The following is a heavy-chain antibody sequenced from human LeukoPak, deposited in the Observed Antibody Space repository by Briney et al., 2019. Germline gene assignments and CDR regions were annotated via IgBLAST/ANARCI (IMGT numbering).Heavy chain of an antibody. D-gene: IGHD3-22*01. Sequence: SETLSLTCAAYGGSFSGYYWSWIRQPPGKGLEWIGYIYYSGSTNYNPSLKSRVTISVDTSKNQFSLKLSSVTAADTAVYYCARGYGYYYGDWFDPWGQGTLVTVSS. V-gene: IGHV4-59*01. J-gene: IGHJ5*02. CDR3: ARGYGYYYGDWFDP. CDR2: IYYSGST. CDR1: GGSFSGYY.